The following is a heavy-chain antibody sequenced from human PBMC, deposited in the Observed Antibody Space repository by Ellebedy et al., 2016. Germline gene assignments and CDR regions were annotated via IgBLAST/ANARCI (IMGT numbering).Heavy chain of an antibody. V-gene: IGHV3-7*02. Sequence: GESLKISXTASGFMFSSYWMSWVRQAPGKGLEWVANIKPDGSAASYVDSVKGRFTISRDNAKNSLYLQMNSLRADDAAVYYCGVSIDRGPVSFYYYGMDVWGQGTTVTVSS. CDR1: GFMFSSYW. CDR3: GVSIDRGPVSFYYYGMDV. CDR2: IKPDGSAA. J-gene: IGHJ6*02. D-gene: IGHD3-10*01.